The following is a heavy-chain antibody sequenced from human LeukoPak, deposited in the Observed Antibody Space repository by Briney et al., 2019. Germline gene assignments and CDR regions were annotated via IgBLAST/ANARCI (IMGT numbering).Heavy chain of an antibody. Sequence: GGSLRLSCAASGFTFSSYSMNWVRQAPGKGLEWVSSISSSSSYIYYADSVKGRFTISRDNAKNSLYLQVNSLRAEDTAVYYCARVDLGYLDYWGQGTLVTVSS. CDR1: GFTFSSYS. V-gene: IGHV3-21*01. J-gene: IGHJ4*02. D-gene: IGHD3-9*01. CDR2: ISSSSSYI. CDR3: ARVDLGYLDY.